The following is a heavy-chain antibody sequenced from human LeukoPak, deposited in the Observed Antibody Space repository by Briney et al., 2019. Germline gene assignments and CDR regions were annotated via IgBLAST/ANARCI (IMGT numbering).Heavy chain of an antibody. V-gene: IGHV4-34*01. D-gene: IGHD1-26*01. Sequence: SETLSLTCAVYGGSFSGYYCTWIRQPPGKGLEWIGEIHPSGSTNYNPSLMSRVTLSLDTSKNQFSLRLSSVTAADTALYFCARGLDTYKSGVDWGQGTLVTVSS. CDR2: IHPSGST. CDR1: GGSFSGYY. J-gene: IGHJ4*02. CDR3: ARGLDTYKSGVD.